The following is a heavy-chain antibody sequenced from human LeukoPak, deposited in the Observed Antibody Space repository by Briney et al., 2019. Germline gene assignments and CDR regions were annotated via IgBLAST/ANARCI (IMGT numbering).Heavy chain of an antibody. D-gene: IGHD6-19*01. CDR1: GGTFSSYV. J-gene: IGHJ4*02. CDR2: IIPILGAP. CDR3: ARGALTPGPIAVETTHFDY. V-gene: IGHV1-69*13. Sequence: ASVNVSCKASGGTFSSYVISWVRQAPGQGLEWMGRIIPILGAPNYAQKFQGRVTITADESTGTAYMELRSLRSEDTAVYYCARGALTPGPIAVETTHFDYWGQGTPVAVSS.